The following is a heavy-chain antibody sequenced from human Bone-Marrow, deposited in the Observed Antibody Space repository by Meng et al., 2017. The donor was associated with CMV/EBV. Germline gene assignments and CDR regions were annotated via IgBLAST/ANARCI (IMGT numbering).Heavy chain of an antibody. CDR2: ISYDGSNK. D-gene: IGHD6-13*01. J-gene: IGHJ6*02. Sequence: GESLKISCAASGLTFSNYAMHWVRQAPGKGLEWVAVISYDGSNKYYADSVKGRFTISRDNSKNTLYLQMNSLRAEDTAVYYCARDRRAAAAFVNYYGMDVWGQGTTVTVSS. V-gene: IGHV3-30-3*01. CDR3: ARDRRAAAAFVNYYGMDV. CDR1: GLTFSNYA.